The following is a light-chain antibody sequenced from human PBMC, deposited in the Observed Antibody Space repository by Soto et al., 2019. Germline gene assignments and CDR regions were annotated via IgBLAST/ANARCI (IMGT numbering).Light chain of an antibody. J-gene: IGLJ2*01. Sequence: QSALTQPASVSGSPGQSITISCTGTSSDVGVYNYVSWYQHHPGKAPKLMIYEVSNRPSGVSNRFSGSKSGNTASLTISGLQAEDEAGYYCSSYTSSSTYVVFGGGTKVTV. CDR1: SSDVGVYNY. V-gene: IGLV2-14*01. CDR3: SSYTSSSTYVV. CDR2: EVS.